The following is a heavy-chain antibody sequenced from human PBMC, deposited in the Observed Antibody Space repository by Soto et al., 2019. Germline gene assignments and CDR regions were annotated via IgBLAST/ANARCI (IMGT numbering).Heavy chain of an antibody. D-gene: IGHD3-10*01. V-gene: IGHV4-34*01. CDR1: GGSFSGYY. CDR3: ARGRHAMVRGVPFAFDI. Sequence: SETLSLTCAVYGGSFSGYYWSWIRQPPGKGLEWIGEINHSGSTNYNPSLKSRVTISVDTSKNQFSLKLSSVTAADTAVYYCARGRHAMVRGVPFAFDIWGQGTMVTVSS. CDR2: INHSGST. J-gene: IGHJ3*02.